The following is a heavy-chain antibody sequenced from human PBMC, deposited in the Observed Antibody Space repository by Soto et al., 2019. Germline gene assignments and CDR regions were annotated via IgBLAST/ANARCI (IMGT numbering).Heavy chain of an antibody. CDR3: ARDLSQQLVLYSFDY. CDR1: GFTFSSYC. CDR2: INSDGSST. V-gene: IGHV3-74*01. D-gene: IGHD6-13*01. J-gene: IGHJ4*02. Sequence: GGSLRLSCAASGFTFSSYCMHWVRQAPGKGLVWVSRINSDGSSTNYADSVKGRFTISRDNARNTLYLQMNSLRAEDTAVYYCARDLSQQLVLYSFDYWGQGTLVTVSS.